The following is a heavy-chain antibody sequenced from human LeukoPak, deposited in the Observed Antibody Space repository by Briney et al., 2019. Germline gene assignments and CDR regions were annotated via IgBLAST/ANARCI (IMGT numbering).Heavy chain of an antibody. J-gene: IGHJ4*02. CDR2: IYYSGST. Sequence: PSETLSLTCTVSGGSISSGGYYWSWIRQHPGKGLEWIGYIYYSGSTYYDPSLKSRVTISVDTSKNQFSLKLSSVTAADTAVYYRARDVGYYYDSSGYFDYWGQGTLVTVSS. V-gene: IGHV4-31*03. D-gene: IGHD3-22*01. CDR3: ARDVGYYYDSSGYFDY. CDR1: GGSISSGGYY.